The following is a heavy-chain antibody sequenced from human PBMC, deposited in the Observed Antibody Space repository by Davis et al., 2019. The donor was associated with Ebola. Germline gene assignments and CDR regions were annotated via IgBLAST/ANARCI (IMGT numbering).Heavy chain of an antibody. CDR1: GFIVSNSY. D-gene: IGHD3-9*01. V-gene: IGHV3-53*01. J-gene: IGHJ6*02. CDR2: LYSGGTT. CDR3: ARATGSPPHYYAMDV. Sequence: PGGSLRLSCAASGFIVSNSYMSWVRQAPGKGLEWVSILYSGGTTYYGPSVKGRFTISSDNSKNTLYFQMDSLRAEDTAVYYCARATGSPPHYYAMDVWGRGTTVIVSS.